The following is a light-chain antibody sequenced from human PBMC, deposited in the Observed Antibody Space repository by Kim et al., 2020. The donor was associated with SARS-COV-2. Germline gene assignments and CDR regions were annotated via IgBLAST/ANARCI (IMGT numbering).Light chain of an antibody. CDR1: QDISNY. V-gene: IGKV1-33*01. J-gene: IGKJ4*01. Sequence: ASVGDRVTITCQASQDISNYLNWYQQKPGRAPKLLISDASILEIGVPSRFSGSGSGTDFIFTISSLQPEDIATYYCQQYDNLPLTFGGGTTVEIK. CDR3: QQYDNLPLT. CDR2: DAS.